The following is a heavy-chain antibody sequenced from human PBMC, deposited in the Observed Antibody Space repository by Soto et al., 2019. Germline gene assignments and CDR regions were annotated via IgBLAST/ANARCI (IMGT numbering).Heavy chain of an antibody. CDR2: VSYDGSRQ. CDR1: GFTFRTYG. D-gene: IGHD2-2*03. J-gene: IGHJ4*02. Sequence: GGSLRLSCAASGFTFRTYGMHWVRQAPGKGLEWVAVVSYDGSRQYYRESVRGRFIISGDDSKNTLSLQMNSLRPEDTSVYFCAKGQIPGSTGSPGYFDSWGQGAVVTVSS. V-gene: IGHV3-30*18. CDR3: AKGQIPGSTGSPGYFDS.